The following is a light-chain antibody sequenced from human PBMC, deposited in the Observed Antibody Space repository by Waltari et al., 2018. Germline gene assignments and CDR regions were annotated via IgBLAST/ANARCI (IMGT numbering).Light chain of an antibody. CDR2: EGS. CDR3: CSYGGRTTI. V-gene: IGLV2-23*01. J-gene: IGLJ2*01. Sequence: QSALTQPASVSGSPGQSITIPCTGGSNNFGNYYLISWYQQHPGKAPKLVIFEGSKRPSGVSDRLSGSHSDHSASLTVSGLPTEDEADYCCCSYGGRTTIFGGGTRLTV. CDR1: SNNFGNYYL.